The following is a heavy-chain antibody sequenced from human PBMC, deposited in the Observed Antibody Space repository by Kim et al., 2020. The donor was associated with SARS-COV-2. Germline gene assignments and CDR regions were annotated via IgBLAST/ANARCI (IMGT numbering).Heavy chain of an antibody. D-gene: IGHD3-16*02. J-gene: IGHJ4*02. CDR3: ARGLIDYVWGSYRHQTAMDY. CDR2: INHSGST. Sequence: SETLSLTCAVYGGSFSGYYWSWIRQPPGKGLEWIGEINHSGSTNYNPSLKSRVTISVDTSKNQFSLKLSSVTAADTAVYYCARGLIDYVWGSYRHQTAMDYWGQGTLVTVSS. V-gene: IGHV4-34*01. CDR1: GGSFSGYY.